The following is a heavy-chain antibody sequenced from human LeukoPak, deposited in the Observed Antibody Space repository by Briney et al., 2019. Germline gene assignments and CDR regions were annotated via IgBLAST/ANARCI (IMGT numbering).Heavy chain of an antibody. Sequence: ASVKVSCKASGYIFTSYGISWVRQAPGQGLEWMGWISAYNGHTRYVQKLQDRVTMTTDTSTSTAYMDLRSLRSDDTAVYYCARGLLSFMRSDYSNYWDNWFDPWGQGTLVTVSS. D-gene: IGHD4-11*01. J-gene: IGHJ5*02. V-gene: IGHV1-18*01. CDR3: ARGLLSFMRSDYSNYWDNWFDP. CDR1: GYIFTSYG. CDR2: ISAYNGHT.